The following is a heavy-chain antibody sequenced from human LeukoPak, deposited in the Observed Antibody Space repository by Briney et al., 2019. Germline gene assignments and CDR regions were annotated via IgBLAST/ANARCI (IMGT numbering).Heavy chain of an antibody. V-gene: IGHV4-39*07. D-gene: IGHD6-13*01. CDR1: GGSISSSTYY. Sequence: SETLSLTCTVSGGSISSSTYYWGWIRQPPGKGLEWIGSIYYSGSTYYNPSLKSRVTILVDTSKNQFSLKLSSVTAADTAVYYCAGYSSSWYPFDYWGQGTLVTVSS. J-gene: IGHJ4*02. CDR3: AGYSSSWYPFDY. CDR2: IYYSGST.